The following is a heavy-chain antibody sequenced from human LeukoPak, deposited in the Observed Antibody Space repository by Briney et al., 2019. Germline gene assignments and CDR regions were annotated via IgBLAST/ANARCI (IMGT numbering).Heavy chain of an antibody. CDR2: ISSSSSYI. CDR3: ARAFDYYDFWSGYSAAFDF. CDR1: GFTFSSYS. V-gene: IGHV3-21*03. J-gene: IGHJ3*01. D-gene: IGHD3-3*01. Sequence: PGGSLRLSCAASGFTFSSYSMNWVRQAPGRGLEWVSSISSSSSYIYYADSVKGRFTISRDNAKNSLYLQMNSLRAEDKAMYFCARAFDYYDFWSGYSAAFDFWGQGTMVTVSS.